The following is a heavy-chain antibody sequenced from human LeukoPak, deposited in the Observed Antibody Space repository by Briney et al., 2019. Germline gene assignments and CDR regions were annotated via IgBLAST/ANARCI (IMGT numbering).Heavy chain of an antibody. V-gene: IGHV3-23*01. Sequence: GGSLRLSCAASGFTFGSNALTWVRQAPGKGLEWVSTISGSGGSTYYADSVKGRFTISRDTAKSTPSLQMNSLRAEETAVYYCAKDIYGDYGGLDYWGQGTLVTVSS. CDR2: ISGSGGST. J-gene: IGHJ4*02. CDR1: GFTFGSNA. D-gene: IGHD4-17*01. CDR3: AKDIYGDYGGLDY.